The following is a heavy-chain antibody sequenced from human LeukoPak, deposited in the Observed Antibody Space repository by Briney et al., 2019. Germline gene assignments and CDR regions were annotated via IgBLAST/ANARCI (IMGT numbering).Heavy chain of an antibody. V-gene: IGHV3-30*02. CDR2: IRYDGSNK. D-gene: IGHD3-10*01. CDR1: GFTFSSYG. Sequence: PGGSLRLSCAASGFTFSSYGMHWVRQAPGKGLEWVAFIRYDGSNKYYADSVKGRFTISRDNSKNTLYLQMNSLRAEDTAVYYCAKDQRITMVRGVGYYMDVWGKGTTVTISS. J-gene: IGHJ6*03. CDR3: AKDQRITMVRGVGYYMDV.